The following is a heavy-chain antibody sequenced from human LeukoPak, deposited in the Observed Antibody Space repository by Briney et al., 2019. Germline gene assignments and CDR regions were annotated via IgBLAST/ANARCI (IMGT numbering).Heavy chain of an antibody. CDR1: GGTSSSYA. CDR2: IIPIFGTA. CDR3: ASEPQVVPAAINWFDP. Sequence: ASVKVSCKASGGTSSSYAISWVRQAPGQGLEWMGGIIPIFGTANYAQKFQGRVTITADKSTSAAYMELSSLRSEDTAVYYCASEPQVVPAAINWFDPWGQGTLVTVSS. D-gene: IGHD2-2*01. V-gene: IGHV1-69*06. J-gene: IGHJ5*02.